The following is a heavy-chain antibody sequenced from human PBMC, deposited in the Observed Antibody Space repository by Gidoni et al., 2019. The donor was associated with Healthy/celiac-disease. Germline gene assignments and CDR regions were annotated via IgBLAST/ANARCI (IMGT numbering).Heavy chain of an antibody. CDR2: IYSGGST. CDR3: ARAPYDFWSVSGAFDI. Sequence: LVRQAPGKGLEWVSVIYSGGSTYYADSVKSRFTISRDNSKNTLYLQMNSLRAEDTAVYYCARAPYDFWSVSGAFDIWGQGTMVTVSS. D-gene: IGHD3-3*01. V-gene: IGHV3-66*02. J-gene: IGHJ3*02.